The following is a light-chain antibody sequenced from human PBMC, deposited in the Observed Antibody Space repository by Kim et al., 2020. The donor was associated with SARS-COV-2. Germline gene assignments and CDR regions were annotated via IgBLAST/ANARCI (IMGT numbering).Light chain of an antibody. Sequence: VSAGQTATISCSGDELGDRFASGYQKKAGQSPILVIYQDTKRPSGIPDRFFGSNSGNTATLTISGAQAMDEADYYCQAWDTTSYVVFGGGTQLTVL. J-gene: IGLJ2*01. CDR3: QAWDTTSYVV. V-gene: IGLV3-1*01. CDR2: QDT. CDR1: ELGDRF.